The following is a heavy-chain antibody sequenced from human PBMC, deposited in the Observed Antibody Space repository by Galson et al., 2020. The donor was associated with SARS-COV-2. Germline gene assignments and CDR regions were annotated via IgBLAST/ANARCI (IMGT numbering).Heavy chain of an antibody. Sequence: SETLSLTCTVSGGSISSSSYYWGWIHQPPGKGLEWIGSIYYSGSTYYNPSLKSRVTISVDTSKNQFSLKLSSVTAADTAVYYCARHYDILTLPSYYFDYWGQGTLVTVSS. CDR3: ARHYDILTLPSYYFDY. J-gene: IGHJ4*02. V-gene: IGHV4-39*01. CDR2: IYYSGST. D-gene: IGHD3-9*01. CDR1: GGSISSSSYY.